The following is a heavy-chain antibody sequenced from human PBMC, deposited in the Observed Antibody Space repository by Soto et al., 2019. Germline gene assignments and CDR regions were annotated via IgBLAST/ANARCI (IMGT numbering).Heavy chain of an antibody. V-gene: IGHV3-9*01. Sequence: PGGSLRLSCAASGFTFDDYAMHWVRQAPGKGLEWVSGISWNSGSIGYADSVKGRFTISRDNAKNSLYLQMNSLRAEDTALYYCAKDWDSSGYYRPQSYFDYWGQGTLVTVSS. CDR3: AKDWDSSGYYRPQSYFDY. CDR1: GFTFDDYA. J-gene: IGHJ4*02. CDR2: ISWNSGSI. D-gene: IGHD3-22*01.